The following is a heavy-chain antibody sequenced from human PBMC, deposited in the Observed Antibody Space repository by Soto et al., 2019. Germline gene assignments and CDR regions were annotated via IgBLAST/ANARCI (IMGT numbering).Heavy chain of an antibody. CDR2: IHPDGGNT. V-gene: IGHV1-46*01. J-gene: IGHJ4*02. CDR1: GYTFTGYY. Sequence: ASVKVSCKASGYTFTGYYVQCVLRSPGQGLEWMGVIHPDGGNTTYSQKFQDRVTMTRDTFTSTIYMELSSLRSEDTAVYYCARGDNDYWGQGTLVTVSS. CDR3: ARGDNDY.